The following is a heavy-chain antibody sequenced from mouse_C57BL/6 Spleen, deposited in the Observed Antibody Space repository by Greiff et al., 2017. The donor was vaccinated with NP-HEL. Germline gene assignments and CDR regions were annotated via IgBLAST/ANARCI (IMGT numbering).Heavy chain of an antibody. CDR3: ATETAQATYYAMDY. D-gene: IGHD3-2*02. J-gene: IGHJ4*01. CDR2: IHPSDSDT. Sequence: VQLQQSGAELVKPGASVKVSCKASGYTFTSYWMHWVKQRPGQGLEWIGRIHPSDSDTNYNQKFKGKATLTVDKSSSTAYMQLSSLTSEDSAVYYCATETAQATYYAMDYWGQGTSVTVSS. V-gene: IGHV1-74*01. CDR1: GYTFTSYW.